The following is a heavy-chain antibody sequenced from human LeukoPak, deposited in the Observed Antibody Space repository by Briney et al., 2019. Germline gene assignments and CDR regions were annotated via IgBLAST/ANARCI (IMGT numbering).Heavy chain of an antibody. J-gene: IGHJ4*02. V-gene: IGHV3-23*01. D-gene: IGHD1-26*01. CDR2: ISGSGGST. CDR1: GFTFSSYA. Sequence: GGSLRLSCAASGFTFSSYAMSWVRQAPGKGLEWVSAISGSGGSTYYADSVKGRFTNSRDNSRNTLYLQMNSLRGDDTAVYYCAKDVGKWESLHFFDYWGQGTLVTVSS. CDR3: AKDVGKWESLHFFDY.